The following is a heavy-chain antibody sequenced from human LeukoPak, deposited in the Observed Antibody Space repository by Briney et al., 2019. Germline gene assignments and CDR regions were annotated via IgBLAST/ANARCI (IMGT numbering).Heavy chain of an antibody. CDR3: AKDGGGYYPYYYYYMDV. D-gene: IGHD3-22*01. CDR1: GFTFSSYA. V-gene: IGHV3-23*01. Sequence: GGSLRLSCAASGFTFSSYAMSWVRQAPGKGLEWVSAISGSGGSTYYADSVKGRFTISRDNSKNTLYLQMNSLRAEDTAVYYCAKDGGGYYPYYYYYMDVWGKGTTVTISS. CDR2: ISGSGGST. J-gene: IGHJ6*03.